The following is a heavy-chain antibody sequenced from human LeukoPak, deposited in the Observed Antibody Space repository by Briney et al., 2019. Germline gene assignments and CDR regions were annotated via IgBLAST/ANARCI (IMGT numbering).Heavy chain of an antibody. Sequence: DPGRSLRLSCAASGFTFSSYAMHWVRQPPGKGLEWVAVISYDGSNKYYADSVKGRFTISRDNSKNAQYLQMNSLRAENTAVYYCARPRRPDIVVVPAAHGEFYYWGQGTLVTVSS. V-gene: IGHV3-30*01. D-gene: IGHD2-2*01. CDR2: ISYDGSNK. J-gene: IGHJ4*02. CDR3: ARPRRPDIVVVPAAHGEFYY. CDR1: GFTFSSYA.